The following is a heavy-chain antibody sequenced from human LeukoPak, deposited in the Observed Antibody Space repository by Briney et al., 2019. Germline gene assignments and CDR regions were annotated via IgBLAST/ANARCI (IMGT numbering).Heavy chain of an antibody. Sequence: PGGSLRLSCAASGLTFSAFCMHWVRQAPGKGLVWVALKGDGRTTIYADSVKGRFNISRDNAKNTLYLQGNGLRADDAGVYYCTRWHSYGYDFGGRGPRDSVSS. CDR1: GLTFSAFC. CDR2: KGDGRTT. CDR3: TRWHSYGYDF. J-gene: IGHJ4*02. V-gene: IGHV3-74*01. D-gene: IGHD5-18*01.